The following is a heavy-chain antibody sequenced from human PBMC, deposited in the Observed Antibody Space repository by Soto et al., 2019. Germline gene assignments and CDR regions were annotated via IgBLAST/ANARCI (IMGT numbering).Heavy chain of an antibody. CDR2: IYSGGST. D-gene: IGHD2-21*02. CDR1: GFTVSSNY. Sequence: EVQLVESGGGLVQPGGSLGLSCAASGFTVSSNYMSWVRQAPGKGLEWVSVIYSGGSTYYADSVKGRFTISRDISKNTLYLEMNSLRVEDKAVYYGARGSIVVVTASVADWYFDLWGRGTLVTVSS. CDR3: ARGSIVVVTASVADWYFDL. J-gene: IGHJ2*01. V-gene: IGHV3-66*01.